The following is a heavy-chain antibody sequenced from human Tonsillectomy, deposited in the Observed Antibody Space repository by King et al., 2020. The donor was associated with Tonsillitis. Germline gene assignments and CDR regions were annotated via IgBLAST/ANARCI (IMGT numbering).Heavy chain of an antibody. V-gene: IGHV4-59*11. CDR3: ARTGYYDTSGYYSA. CDR1: GDSISSHY. Sequence: VQLQESGPGLVKPSETLSLTCTVSGDSISSHYWSWIRQPPGKGLEWIGFISNTGSPYYNPSLQSRFSMSVDTSKNQFILKMTSVTAADTAVYYCARTGYYDTSGYYSAWGQVALVTVSS. D-gene: IGHD3-22*01. CDR2: ISNTGSP. J-gene: IGHJ5*02.